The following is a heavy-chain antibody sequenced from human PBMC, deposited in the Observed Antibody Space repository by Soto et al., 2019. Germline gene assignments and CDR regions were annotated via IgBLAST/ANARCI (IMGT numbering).Heavy chain of an antibody. J-gene: IGHJ4*02. CDR2: INHSGST. CDR1: GGSFSGYY. Sequence: QVQLQQWGAGLLKPSETLSLTCAVYGGSFSGYYWSWIRQPPGKGLEWIGEINHSGSTNYNPSLKSRVTISVDTSKNQFSLKLSSVTAADTAVYYCASYMVRGVIGYWGQGTLVTVSS. D-gene: IGHD3-10*01. V-gene: IGHV4-34*01. CDR3: ASYMVRGVIGY.